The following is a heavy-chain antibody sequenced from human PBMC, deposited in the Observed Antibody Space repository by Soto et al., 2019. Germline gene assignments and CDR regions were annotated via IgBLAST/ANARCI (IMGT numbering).Heavy chain of an antibody. CDR1: GFTFSSYG. D-gene: IGHD3-9*01. Sequence: GGSLRLSYAASGFTFSSYGMYWVRLAPGKRLERVAVIWYDGSNKYYADSVKGRFTISRDNSKNTLYLQMNSLRAEDTAVYYCARDHYDILTGYYNDYYYGMDVWGQGTTVTVSS. CDR3: ARDHYDILTGYYNDYYYGMDV. V-gene: IGHV3-33*01. J-gene: IGHJ6*02. CDR2: IWYDGSNK.